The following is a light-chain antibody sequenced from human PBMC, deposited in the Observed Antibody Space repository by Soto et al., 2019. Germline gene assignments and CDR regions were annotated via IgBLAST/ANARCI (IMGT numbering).Light chain of an antibody. CDR3: HHYNNWPRT. J-gene: IGKJ1*01. V-gene: IGKV3-15*01. CDR2: GAS. Sequence: EIVMTQSPATLSVSLGERATLSCRTSQSVSRNLAWYQQKPGQAPRLLIYGASTRATGIPARFHSSGSGKEFTLNIRSLQSEDFAVYYCHHYNNWPRTFGEGKKVEIK. CDR1: QSVSRN.